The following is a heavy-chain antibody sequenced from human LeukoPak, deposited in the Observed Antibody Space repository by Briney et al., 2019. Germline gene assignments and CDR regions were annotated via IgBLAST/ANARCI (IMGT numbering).Heavy chain of an antibody. Sequence: ASVKVSCKLSGYTLTELSMHWVRQAPGKGLEWMGGFDPEDGETVYAQKFQGRVTMTEDTSTDIASMELSSLRSEDTAVYYCATYLATVVTPAYYWGQGTLVTVSS. J-gene: IGHJ4*02. CDR1: GYTLTELS. CDR3: ATYLATVVTPAYY. CDR2: FDPEDGET. V-gene: IGHV1-24*01. D-gene: IGHD4-23*01.